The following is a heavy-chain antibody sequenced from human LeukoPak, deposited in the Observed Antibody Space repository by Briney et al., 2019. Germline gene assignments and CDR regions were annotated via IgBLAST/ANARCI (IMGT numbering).Heavy chain of an antibody. D-gene: IGHD3-22*01. Sequence: PGGSLRLSCAASGFTFSSYAMSWVRQAPGKGLEWVSAISGSGGSTYYADSVKGRFTISRDNSKNTLYLQMNSLRGEDTAVYYCAKVVYDSSGYYFYYWGQGTLVTVSS. CDR2: ISGSGGST. J-gene: IGHJ4*02. CDR1: GFTFSSYA. V-gene: IGHV3-23*01. CDR3: AKVVYDSSGYYFYY.